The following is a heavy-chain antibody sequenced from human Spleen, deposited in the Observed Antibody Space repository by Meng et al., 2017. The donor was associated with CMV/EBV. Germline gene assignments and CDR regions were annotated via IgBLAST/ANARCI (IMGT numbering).Heavy chain of an antibody. Sequence: SVKVSCKAFGYTFTSYYMHWVRQAPGQGLEWMGRIIPILGIANYAQKFQGRVTITADKSTSTAYMELSSLRSEDTAVYYCARESPPHCSSTSCPYYYYYGMDVWGQGTTVTVSS. CDR2: IIPILGIA. J-gene: IGHJ6*02. D-gene: IGHD2-2*01. V-gene: IGHV1-69*04. CDR3: ARESPPHCSSTSCPYYYYYGMDV. CDR1: GYTFTSYY.